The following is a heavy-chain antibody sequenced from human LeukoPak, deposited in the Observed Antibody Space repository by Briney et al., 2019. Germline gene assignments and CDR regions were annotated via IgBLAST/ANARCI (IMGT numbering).Heavy chain of an antibody. D-gene: IGHD6-13*01. Sequence: RPSETLSLTCTVSGYSISSGYYWGWIRQPPGKGLEWTGSIDHSGSTYYNPSLKSRITISVDTSKNQFSLKLSSVTAADTAVYYCARASSIAAAGAFDYWGQGTLVTVSS. V-gene: IGHV4-38-2*02. CDR3: ARASSIAAAGAFDY. CDR2: IDHSGST. CDR1: GYSISSGYY. J-gene: IGHJ4*02.